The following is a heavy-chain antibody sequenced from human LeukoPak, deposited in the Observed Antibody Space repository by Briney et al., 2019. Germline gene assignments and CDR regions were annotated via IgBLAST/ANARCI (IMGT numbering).Heavy chain of an antibody. CDR2: IYPGDSDT. V-gene: IGHV5-51*01. Sequence: GESLKISCKGSGYSFTSYWIGWVRQMPGKGLEWMGIIYPGDSDTRYSPPFQGQVTISADKSISTAYLQWSSLKASDTAMYYCARRSHCSSTSCYSPLDYWGQGTLVTVSS. CDR1: GYSFTSYW. D-gene: IGHD2-2*01. CDR3: ARRSHCSSTSCYSPLDY. J-gene: IGHJ4*02.